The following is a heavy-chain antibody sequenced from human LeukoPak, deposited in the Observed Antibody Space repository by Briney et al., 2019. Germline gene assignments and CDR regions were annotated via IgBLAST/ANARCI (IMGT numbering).Heavy chain of an antibody. D-gene: IGHD6-19*01. Sequence: SXXXSCAXXGFTXSXXGMHWXXXAXXXGLXWVAFIRYDGSNKYYADSVKGRFTISRDIAKNSLYLQMNSLRAEDTAVYFCAGGSGWVTDSWGQGTLVTVSA. CDR3: AGGSGWVTDS. V-gene: IGHV3-30*02. J-gene: IGHJ4*02. CDR1: GFTXSXXG. CDR2: IRYDGSNK.